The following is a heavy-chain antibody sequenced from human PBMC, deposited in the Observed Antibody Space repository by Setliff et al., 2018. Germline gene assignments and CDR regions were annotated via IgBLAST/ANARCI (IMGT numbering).Heavy chain of an antibody. D-gene: IGHD6-19*01. CDR2: ISSSGSI. Sequence: GSLRLSCAASGFTFSSYAMNWVRQGPGKGLEWVSYISSSGSIYYANSVKGRFTISRDNAQNSLHLQMDSLRAEDTAVYYCASHEPWLWNAFDIWGQGTMVTVSS. CDR1: GFTFSSYA. J-gene: IGHJ3*02. V-gene: IGHV3-48*03. CDR3: ASHEPWLWNAFDI.